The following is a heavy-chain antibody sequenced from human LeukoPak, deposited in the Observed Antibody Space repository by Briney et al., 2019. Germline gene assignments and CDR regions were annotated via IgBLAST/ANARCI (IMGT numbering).Heavy chain of an antibody. V-gene: IGHV3-30*02. CDR2: IRYDGNNK. J-gene: IGHJ4*02. Sequence: PGGSLRLSCAASGFTFSSYAMSWVRQAPGKGLEWVAFIRYDGNNKYYADSVKGRFTISRDNSKNTLYLQMNSLRAEDTAVYSCAKNWDSISWILAGILDYWGQGTLVTVSS. CDR3: AKNWDSISWILAGILDY. CDR1: GFTFSSYA. D-gene: IGHD5-18*01.